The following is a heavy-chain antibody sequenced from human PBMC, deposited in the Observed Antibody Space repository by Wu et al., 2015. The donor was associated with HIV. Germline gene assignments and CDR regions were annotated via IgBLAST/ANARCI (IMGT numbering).Heavy chain of an antibody. CDR2: MNPNNGYI. Sequence: QVQLVQSGPEAKRPGASVKVSCKASYILTSYPIAWVRQAPGQRLEWMGWMNPNNGYIKPAQNFQDRITMSTDNSAHTAFMELRSLTSDDTAIYFCARVQFDPDYYTYFDLWGQGTLVTVSS. V-gene: IGHV1-18*01. CDR1: YILTSYP. D-gene: IGHD4/OR15-4a*01. CDR3: ARVQFDPDYYTYFDL. J-gene: IGHJ5*01.